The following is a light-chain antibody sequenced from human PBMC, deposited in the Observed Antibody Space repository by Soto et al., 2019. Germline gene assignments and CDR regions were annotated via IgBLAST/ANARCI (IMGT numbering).Light chain of an antibody. Sequence: QSALTQPRSVSGSPGQSLTISCTGTSXDVGGFNYVSWYQHHPGKAPKLIIYDVNERPSGVPDRFSGSKSGNTASLTISGLQAEDDTDYYCCSYAGDYSLIFGGGTKVTVL. V-gene: IGLV2-11*01. CDR2: DVN. CDR1: SXDVGGFNY. CDR3: CSYAGDYSLI. J-gene: IGLJ2*01.